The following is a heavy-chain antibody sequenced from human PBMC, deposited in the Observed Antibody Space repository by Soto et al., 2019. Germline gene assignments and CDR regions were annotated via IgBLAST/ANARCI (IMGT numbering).Heavy chain of an antibody. CDR1: GFTFSSYG. CDR3: ARWGKFGDVYYFDY. CDR2: IWFDGSNK. V-gene: IGHV3-33*01. J-gene: IGHJ4*02. Sequence: GGSLRLSCAASGFTFSSYGMHWVRQAPGKGLEWVTIIWFDGSNKYYADSVKGRFTISRDNSKNTLYLQMNSLRAEDTAVYYCARWGKFGDVYYFDYWGQGPLVTVSS. D-gene: IGHD3-16*01.